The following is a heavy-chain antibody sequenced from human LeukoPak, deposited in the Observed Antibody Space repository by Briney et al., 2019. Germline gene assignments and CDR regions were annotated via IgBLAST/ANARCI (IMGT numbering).Heavy chain of an antibody. V-gene: IGHV1-69*05. CDR2: IIPIFGTA. CDR3: ATGDIVVVPAVAVY. J-gene: IGHJ4*02. Sequence: SVKVSCKASGGTFSSYAISWVRQAPGQGLEWMGGIIPIFGTANYAQKFQGRVTITTDEATSTAYMELSSLRSEDTAVYYCATGDIVVVPAVAVYWGQGTLVTVSS. D-gene: IGHD2-2*01. CDR1: GGTFSSYA.